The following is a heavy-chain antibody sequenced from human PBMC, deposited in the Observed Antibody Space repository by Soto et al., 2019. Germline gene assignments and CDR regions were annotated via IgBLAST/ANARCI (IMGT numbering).Heavy chain of an antibody. CDR1: GYTFTSYG. V-gene: IGHV1-18*01. CDR3: ARAGKTMVRGVVSWFDP. D-gene: IGHD3-10*01. CDR2: ISAYNGNT. J-gene: IGHJ5*02. Sequence: SVKVSCKASGYTFTSYGISWLRQTPGQGLEWMGWISAYNGNTNYAQKLQGRVTMTTDTSTSTAYMELRSLRSDDTAVYYCARAGKTMVRGVVSWFDPWGQGTLVTVSS.